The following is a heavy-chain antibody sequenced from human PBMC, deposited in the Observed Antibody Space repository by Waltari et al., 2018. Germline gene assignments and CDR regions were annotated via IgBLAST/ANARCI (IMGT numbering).Heavy chain of an antibody. CDR1: GFTVSPKY. D-gene: IGHD3-10*01. V-gene: IGHV3-66*02. CDR2: IYAGGTT. CDR3: AGHGYFGSGSHYFDS. Sequence: EVQLVESGGGLVQPGGSLRLSCAASGFTVSPKYMGWVRQAPGKGLEWVAVIYAGGTTYYPDSVRGRFTISRDTSKNTVYLQMNSLRPEDTAVYYCAGHGYFGSGSHYFDSWGQGTLVTVSS. J-gene: IGHJ4*02.